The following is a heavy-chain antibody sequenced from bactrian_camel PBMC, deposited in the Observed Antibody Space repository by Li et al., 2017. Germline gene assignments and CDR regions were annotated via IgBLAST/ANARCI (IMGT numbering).Heavy chain of an antibody. CDR2: ISAGGGAT. Sequence: VQLVESGGGLVQPGESLRLSCTASAFTFRRDAMMWVRQAQGKGLEWVSTISAGGGATYYADSVKGRFTISRDNAKNTVYLQLNSLKIDDTAMYYCTAPRAYTSSGYLYGPYDFWGQGTQVTVS. D-gene: IGHD2*01. V-gene: IGHV3S40*01. J-gene: IGHJ4*01. CDR1: AFTFRRDA. CDR3: TAPRAYTSSGYLYGPYDF.